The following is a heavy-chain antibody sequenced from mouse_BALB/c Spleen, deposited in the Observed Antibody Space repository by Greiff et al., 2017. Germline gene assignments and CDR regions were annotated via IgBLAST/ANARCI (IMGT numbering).Heavy chain of an antibody. CDR2: ISSGGSYT. Sequence: DVMLVESGGGLVKPGGSLKLSCAASGFTFSSYTMSWVRQTPEKRLEWVATISSGGSYTYYPDSVKGRFTISRDNAKNTLYLQMSSLKSEDTAMYYCTSGNSYGYYFDYWGQGTTLTVSS. CDR3: TSGNSYGYYFDY. V-gene: IGHV5-6-4*01. J-gene: IGHJ2*01. CDR1: GFTFSSYT. D-gene: IGHD1-1*01.